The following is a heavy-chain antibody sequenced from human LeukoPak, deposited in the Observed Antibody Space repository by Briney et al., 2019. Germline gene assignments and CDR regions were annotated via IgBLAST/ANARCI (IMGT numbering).Heavy chain of an antibody. CDR3: AKAFLSGSYYY. CDR1: GFTFSNFG. V-gene: IGHV3-33*06. Sequence: GRSLRLSCAASGFTFSNFGMHWVRQAPGKGLEWVAVIWSDGSNEYYADSVRGRFTISRDNSKSTVYLQMNSLRAEDTAVYYCAKAFLSGSYYYWGQGTLVTVSS. CDR2: IWSDGSNE. J-gene: IGHJ4*02. D-gene: IGHD3-10*01.